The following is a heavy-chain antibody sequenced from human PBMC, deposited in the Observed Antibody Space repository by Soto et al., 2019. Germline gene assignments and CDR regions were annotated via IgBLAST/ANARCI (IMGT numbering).Heavy chain of an antibody. V-gene: IGHV1-46*01. J-gene: IGHJ4*02. Sequence: ASVKVSCKTSGFTFTTYYIHWVRQAPGQGLEWMGMIDPSGGSTTYAQKFQGRITMTSDMSTSTVYMELSSLRSEDTAVYYCARVPYDTTGYYAFWGKGTLVTVSS. CDR3: ARVPYDTTGYYAF. D-gene: IGHD3-22*01. CDR1: GFTFTTYY. CDR2: IDPSGGST.